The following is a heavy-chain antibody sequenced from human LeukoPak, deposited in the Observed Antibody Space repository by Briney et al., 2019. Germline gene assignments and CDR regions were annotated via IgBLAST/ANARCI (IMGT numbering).Heavy chain of an antibody. J-gene: IGHJ5*02. CDR2: INTNTGNP. CDR3: ARGLRWLQSNNWFDP. D-gene: IGHD5-24*01. V-gene: IGHV7-4-1*02. CDR1: GYTFTSYA. Sequence: ASVKVSCKASGYTFTSYAMNWVRQAPGQGLEWMGWINTNTGNPTYAQGFTGRFVFSLDTSDSTAYLQISSLKAEDTAVYYCARGLRWLQSNNWFDPWGQGTLVTVSS.